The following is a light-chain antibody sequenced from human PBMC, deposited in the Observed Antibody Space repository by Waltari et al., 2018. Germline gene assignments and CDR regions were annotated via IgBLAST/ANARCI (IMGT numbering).Light chain of an antibody. CDR1: QGIGNN. CDR2: TAS. CDR3: QQGYSYPYS. Sequence: DIQMTQYPSSLSASVGDTVTITCQASQGIGNNLNWYQQKPGKAPKLLIYTASSLQSGIPSRFSGSGSGTDFTLTINSLQPEDFATYYCQQGYSYPYSFGQGTKVEIK. V-gene: IGKV1-39*01. J-gene: IGKJ2*03.